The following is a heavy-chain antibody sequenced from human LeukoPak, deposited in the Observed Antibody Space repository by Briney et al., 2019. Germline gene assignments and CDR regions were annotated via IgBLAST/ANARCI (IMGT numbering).Heavy chain of an antibody. Sequence: PSETLSLTCTVSGGSISSYYWSWIRQPPGKGLEWIGYIYYSGSTYYNPSLKSRVTISIDTSKNQFSLKLRSVTAADTAVYFCAREKGGDGYRLDYWGQGTLVTVSS. D-gene: IGHD5-24*01. CDR1: GGSISSYY. V-gene: IGHV4-59*12. CDR2: IYYSGST. J-gene: IGHJ4*02. CDR3: AREKGGDGYRLDY.